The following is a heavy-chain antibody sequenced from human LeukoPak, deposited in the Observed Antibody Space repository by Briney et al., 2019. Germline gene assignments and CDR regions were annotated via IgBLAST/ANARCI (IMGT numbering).Heavy chain of an antibody. V-gene: IGHV3-7*01. D-gene: IGHD5-24*01. J-gene: IGHJ4*02. CDR1: GFTLSRYW. Sequence: GGSLRLSCAPSGFTLSRYWMTWVRQTPEKGLEWVASIKDDGRQKYYVDSVKGRFTVSRDNAKNSAYLQMDSLRAEDTALYYCARDASRGFDTWGQGTLVTVSS. CDR2: IKDDGRQK. CDR3: ARDASRGFDT.